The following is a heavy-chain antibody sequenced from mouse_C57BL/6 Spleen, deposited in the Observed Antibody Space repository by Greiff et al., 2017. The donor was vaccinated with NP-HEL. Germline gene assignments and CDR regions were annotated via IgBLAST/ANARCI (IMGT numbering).Heavy chain of an antibody. D-gene: IGHD1-1*01. CDR1: GYTFTSYW. CDR2: INPSNGGT. CDR3: ASSDYYGSRRRYCDY. Sequence: QVQLQQPGTELVKPGASVKLSCKASGYTFTSYWMHWVKQRPGQGLEWIGNINPSNGGTNYNEKFKSKATLTVDKSSSTAYMQLSSLTSEDSAVYYCASSDYYGSRRRYCDYWGQGTTLTVSA. V-gene: IGHV1-53*01. J-gene: IGHJ2*01.